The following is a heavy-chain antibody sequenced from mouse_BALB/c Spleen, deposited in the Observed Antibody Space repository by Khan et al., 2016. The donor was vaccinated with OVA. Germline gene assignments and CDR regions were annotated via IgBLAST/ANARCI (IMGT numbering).Heavy chain of an antibody. CDR1: GFNFSTYG. CDR3: ARPDYSYGSGGFAY. V-gene: IGHV5-6*01. CDR2: ISTGGSYT. J-gene: IGHJ3*01. Sequence: EVELVESGADLVKPRGSLKLSCAASGFNFSTYGMSWVRQTPDKRLEWVATISTGGSYTYYPESVKGRFTISRDNTNNTPYLQLSSLKSEDTAIYFYARPDYSYGSGGFAYWGEGTLVTVAA. D-gene: IGHD1-1*01.